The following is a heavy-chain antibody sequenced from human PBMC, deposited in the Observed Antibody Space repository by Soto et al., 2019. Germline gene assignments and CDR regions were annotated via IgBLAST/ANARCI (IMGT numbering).Heavy chain of an antibody. J-gene: IGHJ4*02. CDR3: AKDRLHRSSWYIDEY. CDR2: ISGSGGST. V-gene: IGHV3-23*01. D-gene: IGHD6-13*01. Sequence: EVQLLESGGGLVQPGGSLRLSCAASGFTFSSYAMSWVRQAPGKGLELVSAISGSGGSTYYADSVKGRFTITRDNSKNPLSLQITSRRAEDTAVYYCAKDRLHRSSWYIDEYWGQGTLVTVSS. CDR1: GFTFSSYA.